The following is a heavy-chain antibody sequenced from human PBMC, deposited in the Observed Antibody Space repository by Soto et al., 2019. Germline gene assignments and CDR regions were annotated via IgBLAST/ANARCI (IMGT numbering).Heavy chain of an antibody. J-gene: IGHJ4*02. CDR1: GFPFSDYA. V-gene: IGHV3-30*18. CDR3: AKGGRQWLVTSDFNY. D-gene: IGHD6-19*01. Sequence: VQLVESGGGVAQLGRSLRLPCAASGFPFSDYAMHWVRQAPGKGLEWVAVVSHDGRNTHYADSVKGRFTISRDSSKNTVSLEMTSLRAEDTAVYYCAKGGRQWLVTSDFNYWGQGALVTVSS. CDR2: VSHDGRNT.